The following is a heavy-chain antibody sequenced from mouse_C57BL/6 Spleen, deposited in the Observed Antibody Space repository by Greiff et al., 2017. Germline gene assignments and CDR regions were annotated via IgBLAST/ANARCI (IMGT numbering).Heavy chain of an antibody. CDR1: GYTFTSYW. D-gene: IGHD6-1*01. J-gene: IGHJ1*03. CDR3: ARHPLAWWYFDV. CDR2: IYPGSGST. Sequence: QVHVKQPGAELVKPGASVKMSCKASGYTFTSYWITWVKQRPGQGLEWIGDIYPGSGSTNYNEKFKSKATLTVDTSSSTAYMQLSSLTSEDSAVYYCARHPLAWWYFDVWGTGTTVTVSS. V-gene: IGHV1-55*01.